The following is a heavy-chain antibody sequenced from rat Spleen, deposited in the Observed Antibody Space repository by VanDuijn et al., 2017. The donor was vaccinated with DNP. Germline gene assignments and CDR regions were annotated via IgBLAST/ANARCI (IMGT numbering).Heavy chain of an antibody. CDR1: GFIFSNYW. V-gene: IGHV5-31*01. D-gene: IGHD1-3*01. CDR3: ARQVGSYVG. J-gene: IGHJ2*01. Sequence: EVQLVESGGGPVQPGRSLKLSCLASGFIFSNYWMTWIRQAPGKGLEWVASITDAGGGTHFPESVKGRFTISRDNAKSTLYLQVNSLRSEDTATYYCARQVGSYVGWGQGVMVTVSS. CDR2: ITDAGGGT.